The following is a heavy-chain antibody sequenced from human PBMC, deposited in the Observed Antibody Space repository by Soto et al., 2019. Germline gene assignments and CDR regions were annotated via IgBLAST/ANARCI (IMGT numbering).Heavy chain of an antibody. CDR2: ISGGGGVT. CDR1: GFTFSSYA. CDR3: AKKASCGSSTCYLPNDYYYFYGMDV. D-gene: IGHD2-2*01. V-gene: IGHV3-23*01. Sequence: PGGSLRLSCAASGFTFSSYAMTWVRQAPGKGLEWVSSISGGGGVTYYADSVKGRFTISRDNSKNTLYLQMNSLRAEDTAVYYCAKKASCGSSTCYLPNDYYYFYGMDVWGQGTTVTVSS. J-gene: IGHJ6*02.